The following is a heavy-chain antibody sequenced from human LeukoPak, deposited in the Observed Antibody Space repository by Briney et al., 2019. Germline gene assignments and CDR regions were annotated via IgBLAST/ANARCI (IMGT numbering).Heavy chain of an antibody. CDR2: ISTYNDNT. J-gene: IGHJ5*02. CDR1: GGTFSSYA. D-gene: IGHD5-18*01. V-gene: IGHV1-18*01. CDR3: ARDRGYSYGYDWFDP. Sequence: ASVKVSCKASGGTFSSYAISWVRQAPGQGLEWMGWISTYNDNTNYAQKLQGRVTMTTDTSTSTAYMELRSLRSDDTAVYYCARDRGYSYGYDWFDPWGQGTLVTVSS.